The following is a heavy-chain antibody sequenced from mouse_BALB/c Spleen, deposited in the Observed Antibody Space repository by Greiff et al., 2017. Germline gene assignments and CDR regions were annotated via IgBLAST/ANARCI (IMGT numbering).Heavy chain of an antibody. CDR1: GFTFSSYT. J-gene: IGHJ3*01. V-gene: IGHV5-9*03. CDR3: ASWGYYYGSSYGFAY. Sequence: EVMLVESGGGLVKPGGSLKLSCAASGFTFSSYTMSWVRQTPEKRLEWVATISSGGGNTYYPDSVKGRFTISRDNAKNNLYLQMSSLRSEDTALYYCASWGYYYGSSYGFAYWGQGTLVTVSA. CDR2: ISSGGGNT. D-gene: IGHD1-1*01.